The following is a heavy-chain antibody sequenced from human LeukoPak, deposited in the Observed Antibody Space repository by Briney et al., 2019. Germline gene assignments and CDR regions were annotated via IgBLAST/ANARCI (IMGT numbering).Heavy chain of an antibody. Sequence: SVKVSCKASGGTFSSYAISWVRQAPGQGLEWMGGIIPIFGTANYAQKFQGRVTITADKSTSTAYMELSSLRSEDTAVYYCARDWYYDSSGYYHGPDYWGQGTLVTVSS. CDR2: IIPIFGTA. CDR3: ARDWYYDSSGYYHGPDY. CDR1: GGTFSSYA. J-gene: IGHJ4*02. D-gene: IGHD3-22*01. V-gene: IGHV1-69*06.